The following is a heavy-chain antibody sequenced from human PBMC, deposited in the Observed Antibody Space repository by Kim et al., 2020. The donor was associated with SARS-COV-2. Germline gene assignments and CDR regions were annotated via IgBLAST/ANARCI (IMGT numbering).Heavy chain of an antibody. D-gene: IGHD4-4*01. J-gene: IGHJ4*02. CDR2: IYFGGST. Sequence: SETLSLTCTVSGGFISSGRHYWNWIRQPPGKGLEWIGRIYFGGSTTYNSSLRSRVAMSVDPSKNQFSLKVSSVTAADTAVYYCAGGNQQVIRLGFDYWGQGILVTVSS. V-gene: IGHV4-39*01. CDR1: GGFISSGRHY. CDR3: AGGNQQVIRLGFDY.